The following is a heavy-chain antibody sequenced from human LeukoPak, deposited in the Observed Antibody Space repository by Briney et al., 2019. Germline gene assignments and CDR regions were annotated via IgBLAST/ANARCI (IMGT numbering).Heavy chain of an antibody. Sequence: ASVQVSCKASGYRFSIYGITWARQAPGQGLEYLGWISASDGTTNYAQKVQDRVTMTTDTSTSTAYLELRSLRSEDTAVYYCARCGAAVTTHFSHWGQGTLVTVSS. V-gene: IGHV1-18*01. CDR2: ISASDGTT. D-gene: IGHD4-17*01. J-gene: IGHJ4*02. CDR3: ARCGAAVTTHFSH. CDR1: GYRFSIYG.